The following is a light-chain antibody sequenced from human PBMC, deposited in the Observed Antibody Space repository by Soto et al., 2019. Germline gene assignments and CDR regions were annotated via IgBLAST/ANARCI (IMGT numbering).Light chain of an antibody. CDR3: TWDDSLSGWV. J-gene: IGLJ3*02. Sequence: QSALTQPASVSGSPGQSITISCTGTSSDVGGYDYVSWYQLHPGKAPKLMVFEVNNRPSGVSYRFSGSKSGNTASLTISGLQAEDEADYCATWDDSLSGWVFGGGTKLTVL. CDR2: EVN. V-gene: IGLV2-14*01. CDR1: SSDVGGYDY.